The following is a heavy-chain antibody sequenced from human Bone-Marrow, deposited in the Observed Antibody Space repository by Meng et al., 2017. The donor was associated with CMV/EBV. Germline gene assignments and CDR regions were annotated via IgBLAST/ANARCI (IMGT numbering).Heavy chain of an antibody. J-gene: IGHJ6*02. D-gene: IGHD1-26*01. CDR1: GGSISSYY. CDR3: ARYPHPGDYYYYYGMDV. CDR2: IYHSGST. V-gene: IGHV4-59*08. Sequence: GSLRLSCTVSGGSISSYYWSWIRQPPGKGLEWIGSIYHSGSTYYNPSLKSRVTISVDTSKNQFSLKLSSVTAADTAVYYCARYPHPGDYYYYYGMDVWGQGTTVTVSS.